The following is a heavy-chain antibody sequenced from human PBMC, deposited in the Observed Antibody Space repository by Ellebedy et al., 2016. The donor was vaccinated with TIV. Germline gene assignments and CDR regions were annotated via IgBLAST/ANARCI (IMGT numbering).Heavy chain of an antibody. CDR1: GFTFSSYG. V-gene: IGHV3-30*18. CDR2: ISYDGSNK. J-gene: IGHJ6*02. Sequence: GESLKISCAASGFTFSSYGMHWVRQAPGKGLEWVTIISYDGSNKYYADSVKGRFTISRDNSKNTVYLQMNSLRAEDTAVYYCAKDSRSSWSTYGMDVWGQGTTVTVSS. D-gene: IGHD6-13*01. CDR3: AKDSRSSWSTYGMDV.